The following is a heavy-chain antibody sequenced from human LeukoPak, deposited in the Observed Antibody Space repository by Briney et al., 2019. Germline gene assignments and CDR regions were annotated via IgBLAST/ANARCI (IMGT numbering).Heavy chain of an antibody. V-gene: IGHV3-23*01. CDR1: GFTFSSYA. Sequence: GGSLRLSCAVSGFTFSSYAMSWVRLAPGNGLDWVSAISGSVGSTYYADSAKGRLTISRDNSKNTQYLQMNSLIAADTTGYYCAKPTPLLWGDSGGDASDIRGERKIVTLSS. D-gene: IGHD2-21*02. J-gene: IGHJ3*02. CDR3: AKPTPLLWGDSGGDASDI. CDR2: ISGSVGST.